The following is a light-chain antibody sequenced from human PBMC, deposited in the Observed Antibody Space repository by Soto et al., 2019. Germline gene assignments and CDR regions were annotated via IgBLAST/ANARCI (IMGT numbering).Light chain of an antibody. J-gene: IGKJ1*01. CDR3: QQSYSTPWT. V-gene: IGKV1-39*01. CDR1: QNIRGY. Sequence: DIQMTQSPSSLSASVRDRVTITCRASQNIRGYLNWYQQKPGKAPNLLIYAAYSLQSGIPSRFSGSGYETDFTLTISSLQPEVFATYYCQQSYSTPWTFGQGTKVEIK. CDR2: AAY.